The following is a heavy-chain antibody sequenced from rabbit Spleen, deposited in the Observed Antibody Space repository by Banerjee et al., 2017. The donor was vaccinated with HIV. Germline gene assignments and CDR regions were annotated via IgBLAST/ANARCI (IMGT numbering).Heavy chain of an antibody. J-gene: IGHJ4*01. V-gene: IGHV1S7*01. Sequence: QELVESGGGLVQPGESLKLSCKASGIDFSRYGVSWVRQAPGKGLEWIGYIDPVFGSTYYASWVNGRFTISSHNAQNTLYLQLNSLTAADTATYFCVRDTWNFNLWGQGTLVTVS. CDR3: VRDTWNFNL. D-gene: IGHD3-1*01. CDR1: GIDFSRYG. CDR2: IDPVFGST.